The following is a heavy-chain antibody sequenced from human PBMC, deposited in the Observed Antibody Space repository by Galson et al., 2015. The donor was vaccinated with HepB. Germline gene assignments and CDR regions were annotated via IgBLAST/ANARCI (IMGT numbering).Heavy chain of an antibody. D-gene: IGHD4-11*01. V-gene: IGHV1-69*13. J-gene: IGHJ3*02. CDR2: IIPIFGTA. CDR1: GGTFSSYA. CDR3: ARATVNLFRRSDAFDI. Sequence: SVKVSCKASGGTFSSYAISWVRQAPGQGLEWMGGIIPIFGTANYAQKFQGRVTITADESTSTAYMELSSLRSEDTAVYYCARATVNLFRRSDAFDIWGQGTMVTVSS.